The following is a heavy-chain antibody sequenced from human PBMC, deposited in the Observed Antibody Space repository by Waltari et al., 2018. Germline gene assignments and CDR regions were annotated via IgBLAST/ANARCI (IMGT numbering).Heavy chain of an antibody. CDR1: GGTFSSYA. V-gene: IGHV1-69*08. CDR3: ARVSGMDV. Sequence: QVQLVQSGAEVKKPGSSVKVSCKASGGTFSSYAISWVRQAPGQGLAWMGRNIPIVGTATYAKKFQGRVTITADKSTSTAYMELRGLRSDDTAVYYCARVSGMDVWGQGTTVTVSS. CDR2: NIPIVGTA. J-gene: IGHJ6*02.